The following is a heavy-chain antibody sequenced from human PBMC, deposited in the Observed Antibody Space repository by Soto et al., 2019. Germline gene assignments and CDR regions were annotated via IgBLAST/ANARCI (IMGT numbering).Heavy chain of an antibody. D-gene: IGHD1-7*01. CDR3: ARGLLNWNYVKSYYYYDMDV. CDR2: TYYRSKWYN. J-gene: IGHJ6*03. V-gene: IGHV6-1*01. CDR1: GDSVSSNSAA. Sequence: SQTLSLTCAISGDSVSSNSAAWSWIRQSPSRGLEWLGRTYYRSKWYNDDAVSVKSRITINPDTSKNQFSLQLNSVTPEDTAVYYCARGLLNWNYVKSYYYYDMDVWGKGTTVTVSS.